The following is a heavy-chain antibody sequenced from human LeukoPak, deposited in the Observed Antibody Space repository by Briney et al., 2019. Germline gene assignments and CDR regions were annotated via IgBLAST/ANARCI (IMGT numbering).Heavy chain of an antibody. CDR1: GFTFSSYA. V-gene: IGHV3-23*01. Sequence: GGSLRLSCAASGFTFSSYAMSWVRQAPGKGLEWVSAISGSGGSTYYADSVKGRFTISRDNSKNTLYLQMNSLRAEDTAVYYCARDVPSSSWFYYYYYYMDVWGKGTTVTVSS. CDR2: ISGSGGST. J-gene: IGHJ6*03. CDR3: ARDVPSSSWFYYYYYYMDV. D-gene: IGHD6-13*01.